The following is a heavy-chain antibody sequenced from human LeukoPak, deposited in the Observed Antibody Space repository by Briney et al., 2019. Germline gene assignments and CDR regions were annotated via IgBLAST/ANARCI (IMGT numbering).Heavy chain of an antibody. CDR1: GFTFSSYN. CDR3: AREHITMVRGAPRNYYGMDV. J-gene: IGHJ6*02. CDR2: ISSRGSTI. Sequence: PGGSLRLSCAASGFTFSSYNMNWVRQAPGKGLEWVSYISSRGSTIYYADSVKGRFTISRDDAKSSLYVQMNSLRAEDTAVYYCAREHITMVRGAPRNYYGMDVWGQGTTVTVSS. D-gene: IGHD3-10*01. V-gene: IGHV3-48*01.